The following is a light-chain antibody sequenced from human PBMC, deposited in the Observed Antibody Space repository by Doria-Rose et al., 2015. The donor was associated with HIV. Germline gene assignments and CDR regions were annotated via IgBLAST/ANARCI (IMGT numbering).Light chain of an antibody. V-gene: IGKV1-39*01. Sequence: QSPSSLSASVGDRVTITCRASQSINTYLNWHQQKPGKAPKLMIYAASTLQSGVPSRFSGRGSGTDFTLTISSLQPEDFASYYCQQSYSNIRTFGGGTRGEMK. CDR1: QSINTY. J-gene: IGKJ4*01. CDR2: AAS. CDR3: QQSYSNIRT.